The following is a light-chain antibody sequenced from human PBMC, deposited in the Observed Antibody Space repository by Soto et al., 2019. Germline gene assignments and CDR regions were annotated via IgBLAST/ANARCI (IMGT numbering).Light chain of an antibody. J-gene: IGKJ2*01. CDR1: RGISNY. Sequence: DIQMTQSPSSLSASVGDRVTITCRASRGISNYLAWYQQKPGKVPKLLIFAASTLQSGVPSRFSGGRSGTDFTLTINSLQPEDVATYYCQKYNSAPPYTFGQGTKLEIK. CDR2: AAS. CDR3: QKYNSAPPYT. V-gene: IGKV1-27*01.